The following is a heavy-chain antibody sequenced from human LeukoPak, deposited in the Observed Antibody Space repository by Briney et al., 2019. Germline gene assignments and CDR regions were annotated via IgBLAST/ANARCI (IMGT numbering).Heavy chain of an antibody. CDR3: TRGPWIQLWFGYYYMDV. CDR2: IRSKAYGGTT. CDR1: GFTFGDYA. J-gene: IGHJ6*03. Sequence: PGGSLRLSCTASGFTFGDYAMSWVRQAPGKGLEWVGFIRSKAYGGTTEYAASVKGRFTISRDDSKSIAYLQMNSLKTEDTAVYYCTRGPWIQLWFGYYYMDVWGKGTTVTISS. D-gene: IGHD5-18*01. V-gene: IGHV3-49*04.